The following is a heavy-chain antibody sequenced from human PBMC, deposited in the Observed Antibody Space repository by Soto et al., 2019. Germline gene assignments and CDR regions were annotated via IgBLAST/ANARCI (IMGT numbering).Heavy chain of an antibody. CDR1: GGTFSSYA. J-gene: IGHJ6*02. V-gene: IGHV1-69*13. CDR2: IIPIFGTA. D-gene: IGHD4-17*01. Sequence: SVKVSCKASGGTFSSYAISWVRQAPGQGLEWMGGIIPIFGTANYAQKFQGRVTITADESTSTAYMELSSLRSEDTAVYYCARATTVVTPLSYYYGMDVWGQGTTVTVSS. CDR3: ARATTVVTPLSYYYGMDV.